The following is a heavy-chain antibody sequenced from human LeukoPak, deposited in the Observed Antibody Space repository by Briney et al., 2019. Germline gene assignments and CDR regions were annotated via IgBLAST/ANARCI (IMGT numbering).Heavy chain of an antibody. D-gene: IGHD1-7*01. V-gene: IGHV3-48*03. CDR1: GFTFSSYE. CDR3: ARERGGYNWNLALDY. CDR2: ISSSGSTI. Sequence: GGSLRLSCAASGFTFSSYEMNWVRQAPGKGLEWVSYISSSGSTIYYADSVKGRFTISRDNAKNSLYLQMNSLRAEDTAVYYCARERGGYNWNLALDYWGQGTLVTVSS. J-gene: IGHJ4*02.